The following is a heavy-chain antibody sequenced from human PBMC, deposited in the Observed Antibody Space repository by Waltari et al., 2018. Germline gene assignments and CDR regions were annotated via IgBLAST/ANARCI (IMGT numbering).Heavy chain of an antibody. CDR2: IYSGGST. D-gene: IGHD6-19*01. V-gene: IGHV3-53*01. J-gene: IGHJ3*02. CDR1: GFTVSSHY. CDR3: ARSVAGLTIAFDI. Sequence: EVQLVESGGGLIQPGGSLRLSCAASGFTVSSHYMSWVRQAPGKGLEWVSVIYSGGSTNYADSVKGRFTSSRDNSKNALYLQMNSLRAEDTAVYYCARSVAGLTIAFDIWGQGTMVTVSS.